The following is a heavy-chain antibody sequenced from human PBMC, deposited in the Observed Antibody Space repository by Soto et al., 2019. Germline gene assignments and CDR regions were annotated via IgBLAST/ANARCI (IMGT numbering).Heavy chain of an antibody. CDR2: IYHSGST. CDR3: EREHTIFGVLIRNNWFYA. J-gene: IGHJ5*02. Sequence: SETLSLTCAVSGYSISSGYYWGWIRQPPGKGLEWIGGIYHSGSTYYNPSLNSRVTTSVDTSTNNFSMKLSYVTAAHKAVYYCEREHTIFGVLIRNNWFYAAGQGTLVP. CDR1: GYSISSGYY. D-gene: IGHD3-3*01. V-gene: IGHV4-38-2*02.